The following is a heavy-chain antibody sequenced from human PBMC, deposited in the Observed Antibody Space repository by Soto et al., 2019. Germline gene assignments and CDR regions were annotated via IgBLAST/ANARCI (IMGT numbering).Heavy chain of an antibody. V-gene: IGHV3-23*01. CDR3: ATVLSAALDI. CDR1: GITCSDYS. CDR2: ISGGTGTT. J-gene: IGHJ3*02. Sequence: PGGSLRLSYAVSGITCSDYSINWVRQAPGKGLEWVSGISGGTGTTHYADSVKGRFTISRDNSKNTVYLQMNSLRAEDTALYYCATVLSAALDIWGQGTMVTVSS.